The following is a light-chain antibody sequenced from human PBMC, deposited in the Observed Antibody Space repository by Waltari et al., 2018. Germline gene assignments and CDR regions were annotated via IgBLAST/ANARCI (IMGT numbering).Light chain of an antibody. V-gene: IGKV1-5*03. CDR1: QSISSW. CDR2: KAS. Sequence: DIQMTQSPSNLSASVGDRLPITCRASQSISSWLAWYQQKPGKAPKLLTYKASSLESGVPSRFSGSGSGTEFTLTISSLQPDDCATYYCQQYNSYLYTFGQGTKLEIK. J-gene: IGKJ2*01. CDR3: QQYNSYLYT.